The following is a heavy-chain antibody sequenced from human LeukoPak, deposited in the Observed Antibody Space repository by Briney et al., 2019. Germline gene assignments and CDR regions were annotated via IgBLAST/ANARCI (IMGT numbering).Heavy chain of an antibody. J-gene: IGHJ2*01. D-gene: IGHD4-23*01. CDR2: IYYSGST. Sequence: KASETLSLTCTVSGGSISSNSYYWGWIRQPPGKGLEWIGSIYYSGSTYYNPSLKSRVTISVDTSKKQFSLKLSSVNAADTAVYYCARTMGGNHHWYFDLWGRGTLVTASS. V-gene: IGHV4-39*01. CDR3: ARTMGGNHHWYFDL. CDR1: GGSISSNSYY.